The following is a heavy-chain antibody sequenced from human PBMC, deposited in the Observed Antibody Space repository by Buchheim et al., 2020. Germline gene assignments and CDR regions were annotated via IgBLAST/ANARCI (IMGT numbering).Heavy chain of an antibody. CDR1: GFSVSDHY. D-gene: IGHD3-22*01. CDR2: SKDSPETYPS. Sequence: EEQLVESGGGLVQPGGSLRLSCTASGFSVSDHYMDWVRQAPGKGLEWVGRSKDSPETYPSEYAASVEGRFTLSRDHSKNSLYLHMNSLKTEDTAFYYCVRSGYLKGFDRWGRGTL. J-gene: IGHJ4*02. V-gene: IGHV3-72*01. CDR3: VRSGYLKGFDR.